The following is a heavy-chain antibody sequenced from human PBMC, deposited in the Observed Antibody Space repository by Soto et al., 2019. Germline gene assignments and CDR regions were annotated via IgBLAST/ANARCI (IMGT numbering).Heavy chain of an antibody. Sequence: GGSLRLSCAASGFTFSSYSMNWVRQAPGKGLEWVSSISSSSSYIYYADSVKGRFTISRDNAKNSLYLQMNSLRAEDTAVYYCARDLDTAITDFDYWGQGTLVTVSS. CDR2: ISSSSSYI. CDR1: GFTFSSYS. J-gene: IGHJ4*02. CDR3: ARDLDTAITDFDY. V-gene: IGHV3-21*01. D-gene: IGHD5-18*01.